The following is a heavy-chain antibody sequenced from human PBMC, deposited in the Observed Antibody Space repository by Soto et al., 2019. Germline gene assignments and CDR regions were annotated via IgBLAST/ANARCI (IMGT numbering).Heavy chain of an antibody. CDR3: ASPYSSSWLSLDY. CDR1: GYSFTSYW. Sequence: GESLKISCKGSGYSFTSYWIGWVRQMPGKGLEWMGIIYPGDSDTRYSPSFQGQVTISADKSISTAYLQWSSLKASDTAMYYYASPYSSSWLSLDYWGQGTLVTVS. V-gene: IGHV5-51*01. CDR2: IYPGDSDT. D-gene: IGHD6-13*01. J-gene: IGHJ4*02.